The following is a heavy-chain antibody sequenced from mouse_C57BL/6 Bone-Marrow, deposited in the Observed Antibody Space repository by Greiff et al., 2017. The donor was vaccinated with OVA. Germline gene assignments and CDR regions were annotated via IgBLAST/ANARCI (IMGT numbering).Heavy chain of an antibody. Sequence: EVKLMESGGDLVKPGGSLKLSCAASGFTFSSYGMSWVRQTPDKRLEWVATISSGGSYTYYPDSVKGRFTISRDNAKNTLYLQMSSLKSEDTAMYYCASPSWGAMDYWGQGTSVTVSS. CDR2: ISSGGSYT. J-gene: IGHJ4*01. CDR3: ASPSWGAMDY. CDR1: GFTFSSYG. V-gene: IGHV5-6*01.